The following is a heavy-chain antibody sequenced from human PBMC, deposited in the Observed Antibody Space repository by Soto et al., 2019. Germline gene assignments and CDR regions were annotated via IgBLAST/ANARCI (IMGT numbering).Heavy chain of an antibody. Sequence: QITLKESGPTLVKPTQTLTLTCTFSGFSLTTSGVGVGWIRQPPGKAPEWLALIYWNDDKRYSPSLRSRLTITTGTAKTQVVLTMPDMDPVDTATYYCAHRLGSRGSFDYWGQGSLVTVSS. V-gene: IGHV2-5*01. CDR3: AHRLGSRGSFDY. CDR2: IYWNDDK. D-gene: IGHD6-25*01. J-gene: IGHJ4*02. CDR1: GFSLTTSGVG.